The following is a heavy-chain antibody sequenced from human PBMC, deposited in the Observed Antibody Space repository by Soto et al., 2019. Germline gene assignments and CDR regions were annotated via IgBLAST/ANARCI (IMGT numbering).Heavy chain of an antibody. V-gene: IGHV2-5*02. J-gene: IGHJ5*02. CDR1: GFSLSTSGVG. D-gene: IGHD3-3*01. Sequence: SGPTLVNPTQTLTLTCTFSGFSLSTSGVGVGWIRQPPGKALEWLALIYWDDDKRYSPSLKSRLTITKDTSKNQVVLTMTNMDPVDTATYYCAHLISSFTIFGVVANWFDPWGQGTLVTVSS. CDR2: IYWDDDK. CDR3: AHLISSFTIFGVVANWFDP.